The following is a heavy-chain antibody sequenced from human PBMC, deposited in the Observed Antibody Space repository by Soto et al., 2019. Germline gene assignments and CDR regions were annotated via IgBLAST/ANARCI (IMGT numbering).Heavy chain of an antibody. CDR3: AKRADYGDYEGPYYMDV. V-gene: IGHV3-23*01. D-gene: IGHD4-17*01. Sequence: EVQLLESGGGLVQPGGSLRLSCAASGFTFSSYAMSWVRQAPGKGLEWVSAISGSGGSTYYADSVKGQFTISRDNSKNTLYLQMNSLRAEDTAVYYCAKRADYGDYEGPYYMDVWGKGTTVTVSS. CDR2: ISGSGGST. CDR1: GFTFSSYA. J-gene: IGHJ6*03.